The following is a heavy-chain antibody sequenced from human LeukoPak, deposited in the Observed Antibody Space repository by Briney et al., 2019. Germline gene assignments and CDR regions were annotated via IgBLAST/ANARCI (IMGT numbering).Heavy chain of an antibody. CDR3: AKVSSSWGSPNYYFEF. V-gene: IGHV3-23*01. CDR2: ISGSGDNT. CDR1: GFTFSSYA. Sequence: GGSLRLSCAASGFTFSSYAMSWVRQAPGKGLEWVSAISGSGDNTYYADSVKGRFTIFRDNSRNTLYLQMNSLKAEDTAVYYCAKVSSSWGSPNYYFEFWGQGTLVTVSS. D-gene: IGHD6-13*01. J-gene: IGHJ4*02.